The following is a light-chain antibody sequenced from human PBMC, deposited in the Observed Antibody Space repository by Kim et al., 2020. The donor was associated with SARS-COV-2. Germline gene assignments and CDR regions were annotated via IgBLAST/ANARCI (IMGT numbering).Light chain of an antibody. Sequence: EIVLTQSPGTLSLSLGERATLPCRASQSVSSSYLAWYQQKPGQAPRLLIYGESSMATGIPDRFSGSGSGTDFTLTISRLEPEDFAVYYCLQYGSSPWTFGQGTKVDIK. V-gene: IGKV3-20*01. J-gene: IGKJ1*01. CDR1: QSVSSSY. CDR2: GES. CDR3: LQYGSSPWT.